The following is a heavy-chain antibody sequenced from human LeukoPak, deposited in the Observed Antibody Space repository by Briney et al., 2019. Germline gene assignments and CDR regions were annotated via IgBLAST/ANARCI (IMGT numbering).Heavy chain of an antibody. CDR3: AKDRKWERRGPDY. D-gene: IGHD1-26*01. CDR2: IRYDGSNK. Sequence: GRSLRLSCAASGFTFSSYGMHWVRQAPGKGLEWMAFIRYDGSNKYYADSVKGRFTISRDNSKNTLYLQMNSLRAEDTAVYYCAKDRKWERRGPDYRGQGTLVTGSS. CDR1: GFTFSSYG. J-gene: IGHJ4*02. V-gene: IGHV3-30*02.